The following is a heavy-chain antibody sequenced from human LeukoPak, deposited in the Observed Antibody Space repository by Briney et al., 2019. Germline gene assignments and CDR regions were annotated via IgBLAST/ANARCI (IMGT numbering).Heavy chain of an antibody. Sequence: GGSLRLSCAASGFTFSNYWMTWVRQAPGKGLEWVANIKKDGSEKYYVDSVKGRFTISRDNAKTSLYLQMNSLRAEDTAVYYCARHLSGITGYTYGRGIDYRGQGTLVTVSS. CDR3: ARHLSGITGYTYGRGIDY. D-gene: IGHD5-18*01. V-gene: IGHV3-7*01. CDR2: IKKDGSEK. CDR1: GFTFSNYW. J-gene: IGHJ4*02.